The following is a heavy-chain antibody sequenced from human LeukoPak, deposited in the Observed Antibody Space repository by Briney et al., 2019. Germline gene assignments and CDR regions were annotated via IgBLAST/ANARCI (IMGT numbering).Heavy chain of an antibody. V-gene: IGHV3-30*02. Sequence: PGGSLRLSCAASGFTFSSYGMHWVRQAPGKGLEWVAFIRYDGSNKYYTDSVKGRFTISRDNSKNTLYLQMNSLRAEDTAVYYCAKEYVAQAHYYDSSGYLDYWGQGTLVTVSS. CDR3: AKEYVAQAHYYDSSGYLDY. CDR2: IRYDGSNK. D-gene: IGHD3-22*01. J-gene: IGHJ4*02. CDR1: GFTFSSYG.